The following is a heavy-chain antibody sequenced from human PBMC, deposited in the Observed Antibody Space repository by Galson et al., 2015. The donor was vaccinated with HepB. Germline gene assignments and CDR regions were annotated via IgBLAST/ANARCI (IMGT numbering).Heavy chain of an antibody. CDR1: GFTFSDYY. CDR2: ISSSSSYT. CDR3: ARDLGDYYGMDV. V-gene: IGHV3-11*06. Sequence: SLRLSCAASGFTFSDYYMSWIRQAPGKGLEWVSYISSSSSYTNYADSVKGRFTISRDNAKNSLYLQMNSLRAEDTAVYYCARDLGDYYGMDVWGQGTTVTVSS. J-gene: IGHJ6*02.